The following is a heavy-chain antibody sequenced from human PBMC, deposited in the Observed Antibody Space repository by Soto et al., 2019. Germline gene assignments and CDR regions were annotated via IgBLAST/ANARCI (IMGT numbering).Heavy chain of an antibody. J-gene: IGHJ5*02. V-gene: IGHV4-4*07. CDR3: ARSYCSSTSCLFDP. CDR2: IYTSGST. Sequence: QVQLQESGPGLVKPSETLSLTCTVSGGSISSYYWSWIRQPAGKGLEWIGRIYTSGSTNYNPSLKSRVPMSVDTSKNQFSLKLSSVTAADTAVYYCARSYCSSTSCLFDPWGQGTLVTVSS. CDR1: GGSISSYY. D-gene: IGHD2-2*01.